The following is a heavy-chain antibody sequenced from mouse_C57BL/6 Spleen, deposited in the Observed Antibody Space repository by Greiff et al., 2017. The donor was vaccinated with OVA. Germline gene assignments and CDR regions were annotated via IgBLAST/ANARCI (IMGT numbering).Heavy chain of an antibody. J-gene: IGHJ2*01. D-gene: IGHD1-1*01. CDR3: ARTYGSSYHDY. V-gene: IGHV1-52*01. Sequence: QVQLQQPGAELVRPGSSVKLSCKASGYTFTSYWMHWVKQRPIQGLEWIGNIDPSDSETHYNQKFKDKATLTVDKASSTAYMQLSSLTSEDSAVYYCARTYGSSYHDYGGQGTTLTVSS. CDR2: IDPSDSET. CDR1: GYTFTSYW.